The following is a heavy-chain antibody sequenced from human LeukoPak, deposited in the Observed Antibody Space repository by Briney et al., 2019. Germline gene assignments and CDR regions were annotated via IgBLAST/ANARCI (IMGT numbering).Heavy chain of an antibody. Sequence: GGALRLSCAASGFTFSHYAMHWVRQTPGKGLEWLAVISYDGSNKYYADSVKGRFTTSRDNSKNTLYLQMSSLSVEDTAVYYCAKDERQNWLVWGFDYWGQGNLVTVSS. V-gene: IGHV3-30*18. CDR2: ISYDGSNK. D-gene: IGHD6-19*01. CDR1: GFTFSHYA. J-gene: IGHJ4*02. CDR3: AKDERQNWLVWGFDY.